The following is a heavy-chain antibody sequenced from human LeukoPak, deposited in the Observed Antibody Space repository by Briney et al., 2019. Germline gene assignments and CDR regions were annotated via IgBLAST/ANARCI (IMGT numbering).Heavy chain of an antibody. Sequence: GGSLRLSCAASGFTFSSYGMHWVRQAPGKGLEWVAFIRYHGSNKYYADSVKGRFTISRDNSKNTLYLQMNSLRAEDTAVYYCAKPGIAAAGELNFQHWGQGTLVSVSS. V-gene: IGHV3-30*02. CDR3: AKPGIAAAGELNFQH. D-gene: IGHD6-13*01. CDR2: IRYHGSNK. CDR1: GFTFSSYG. J-gene: IGHJ1*01.